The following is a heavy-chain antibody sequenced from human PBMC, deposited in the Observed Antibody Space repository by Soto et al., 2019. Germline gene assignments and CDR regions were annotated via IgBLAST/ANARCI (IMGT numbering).Heavy chain of an antibody. V-gene: IGHV4-30-4*01. Sequence: SETLSLTCTVSGGSISSGDYYWSWIRQPPGKGLEWIGYIYYSGSTYYNPSLKSRVTISVDTSKNQFSLKLSSVTAADTAVYYCASGVVDTAMAYYFDYWGQGTLVTVSS. CDR3: ASGVVDTAMAYYFDY. CDR1: GGSISSGDYY. D-gene: IGHD5-18*01. J-gene: IGHJ4*02. CDR2: IYYSGST.